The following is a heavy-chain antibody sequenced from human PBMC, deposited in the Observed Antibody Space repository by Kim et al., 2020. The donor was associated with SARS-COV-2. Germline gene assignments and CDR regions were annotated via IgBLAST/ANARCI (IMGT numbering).Heavy chain of an antibody. V-gene: IGHV4-59*08. Sequence: NYTPSLESRVTISVDTSKNRFSLKLSSVTAADTAVYYCARHGLRSNWFDPWGQGTLVTVSS. D-gene: IGHD4-17*01. J-gene: IGHJ5*02. CDR3: ARHGLRSNWFDP.